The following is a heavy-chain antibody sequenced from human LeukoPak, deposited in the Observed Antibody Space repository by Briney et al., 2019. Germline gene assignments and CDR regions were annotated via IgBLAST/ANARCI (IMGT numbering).Heavy chain of an antibody. J-gene: IGHJ4*02. V-gene: IGHV3-30*18. Sequence: PGRSLRLSCAASGFTFSSYGMHWVRQAPGKGLEWVAVISYDGSNKYYADSVKGRFTISRDNSKNTLYLQMNSLRAEDTDVYYCEKEGDNYYDSSGYYLDYWGQGTLVTVSS. D-gene: IGHD3-22*01. CDR2: ISYDGSNK. CDR1: GFTFSSYG. CDR3: EKEGDNYYDSSGYYLDY.